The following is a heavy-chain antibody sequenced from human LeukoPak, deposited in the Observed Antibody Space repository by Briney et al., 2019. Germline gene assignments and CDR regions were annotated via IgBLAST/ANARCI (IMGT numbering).Heavy chain of an antibody. J-gene: IGHJ3*02. D-gene: IGHD1-26*01. CDR2: ISYDGSNK. V-gene: IGHV3-30*03. CDR3: ASAGIDRWELLTHAFDI. Sequence: PGGSLRLSCAASGFTFSSYGMHWVRQAPGKGLEWVAVISYDGSNKYYADSVKGRFTISRDNSKNTLYLQMNSLRAEDTAVYYCASAGIDRWELLTHAFDIWGQGTMVTVSS. CDR1: GFTFSSYG.